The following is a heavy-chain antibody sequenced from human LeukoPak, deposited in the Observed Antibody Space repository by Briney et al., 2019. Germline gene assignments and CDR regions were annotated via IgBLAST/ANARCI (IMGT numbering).Heavy chain of an antibody. CDR1: GISLSNYA. CDR3: AKRGVVIRGILVIGYHQEAYHYDF. J-gene: IGHJ4*02. Sequence: GGSLRLSCVVSGISLSNYAMTWVRQSPGKGLEWVSYISERGGSTTYADSVKGRFTISRDTSLNTLYLQMNNLRGEDTAVYFCAKRGVVIRGILVIGYHQEAYHYDFWGQGVLVTVPS. CDR2: ISERGGST. V-gene: IGHV3-23*01. D-gene: IGHD3-10*01.